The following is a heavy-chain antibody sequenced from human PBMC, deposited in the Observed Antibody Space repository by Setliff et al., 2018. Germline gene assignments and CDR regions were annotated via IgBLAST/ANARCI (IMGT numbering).Heavy chain of an antibody. CDR2: IYYTGTA. D-gene: IGHD3-10*01. CDR3: ARHEFVGGYYGSVTYRHFDY. V-gene: IGHV4-39*01. J-gene: IGHJ4*02. CDR1: GNSISSTSYQ. Sequence: SETLSLTCTVSGNSISSTSYQWGWVRQPPGKGLEWIGSIYYTGTAYYNPSLKSRVTISVDTSKNQFSLQVTSLAATDTALYFCARHEFVGGYYGSVTYRHFDYWGQGILVTVSS.